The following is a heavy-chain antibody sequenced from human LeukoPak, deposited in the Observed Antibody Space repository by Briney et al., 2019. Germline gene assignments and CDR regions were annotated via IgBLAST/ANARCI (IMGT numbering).Heavy chain of an antibody. Sequence: SETLSLTCAVYGGSFSGYYWSWIRQPPGKGLEWIGEINHSGSTNYNPSLKSRVTISVDTSKNQFSLMLSSVTAADTAVYYCAREQKEYYDFWSGYFSWFDPWGQGTLVTVSS. J-gene: IGHJ5*02. V-gene: IGHV4-34*01. CDR3: AREQKEYYDFWSGYFSWFDP. CDR2: INHSGST. CDR1: GGSFSGYY. D-gene: IGHD3-3*01.